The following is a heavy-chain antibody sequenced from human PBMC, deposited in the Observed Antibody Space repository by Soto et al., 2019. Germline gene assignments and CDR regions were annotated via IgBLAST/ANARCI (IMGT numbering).Heavy chain of an antibody. Sequence: QVQLQESGPGLVKPSETLSLTCTVSGGSISSYSWSWIRQPPGKGLEWIGYIYYSGSTNYNPSLKSRVTISVDTSKNQFSLKLSSVTAADTAVYYCARRYGSAFDIWGQGTMVTVSS. CDR1: GGSISSYS. D-gene: IGHD3-10*01. CDR2: IYYSGST. J-gene: IGHJ3*02. CDR3: ARRYGSAFDI. V-gene: IGHV4-59*01.